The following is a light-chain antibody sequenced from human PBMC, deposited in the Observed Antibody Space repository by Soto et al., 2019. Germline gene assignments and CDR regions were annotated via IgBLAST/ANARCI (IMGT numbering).Light chain of an antibody. CDR1: QSVGTK. Sequence: EIVLTQSPGTLSLSPGERATLSCRASQSVGTKLAWYRQTPGQAPRLLIYGASSRATDTPARFSGSGAGTDFTLIIDRVEPVDFAVYYCLQSYSPPYTFGRGTKLEIK. CDR2: GAS. V-gene: IGKV3-11*01. CDR3: LQSYSPPYT. J-gene: IGKJ2*01.